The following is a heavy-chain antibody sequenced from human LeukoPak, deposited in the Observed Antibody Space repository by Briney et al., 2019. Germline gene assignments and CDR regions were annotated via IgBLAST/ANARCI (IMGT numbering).Heavy chain of an antibody. CDR3: ARGVINALDY. J-gene: IGHJ4*02. CDR1: GDSISSGGYY. CDR2: IYYSGST. D-gene: IGHD3-10*01. Sequence: SETLSLTCTVSGDSISSGGYYWSWIRQHPGKGLEWIGYIYYSGSTYYNPSLKSRVTISVDSSKNQFSLKLSSVTAADTAVYYCARGVINALDYWGQGTLVTVSS. V-gene: IGHV4-31*03.